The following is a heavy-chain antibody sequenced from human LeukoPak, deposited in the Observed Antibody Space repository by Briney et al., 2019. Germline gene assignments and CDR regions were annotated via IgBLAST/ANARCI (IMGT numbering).Heavy chain of an antibody. CDR1: GFTFSSVW. D-gene: IGHD3-22*01. V-gene: IGHV3-15*01. CDR2: VKSNTDGGTT. Sequence: GGSLRLSCAASGFTFSSVWMSWVRQAPGKGLECVGRVKSNTDGGTTEYAASVKGRFTISRDDSKNTLYLQMNSLRIEDTALYYCVLYIDRSGNYRRYGYWGQGTLVTVSS. J-gene: IGHJ4*02. CDR3: VLYIDRSGNYRRYGY.